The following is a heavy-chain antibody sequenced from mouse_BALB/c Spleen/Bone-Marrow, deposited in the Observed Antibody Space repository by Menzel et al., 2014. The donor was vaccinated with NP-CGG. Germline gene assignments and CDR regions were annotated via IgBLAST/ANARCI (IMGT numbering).Heavy chain of an antibody. J-gene: IGHJ3*01. CDR3: AREDGSSRFAY. CDR1: GYAFSSYW. CDR2: IYPGDGDT. V-gene: IGHV1-80*01. D-gene: IGHD1-1*01. Sequence: VQLQQSGAELVRPGASVKISCKASGYAFSSYWMNWVKQRPGQGLEWIGQIYPGDGDTNYNGKFKGKATLTADKSSSTASVQMSSVTSEDSAVHYCAREDGSSRFAYWGQGTLVTVSA.